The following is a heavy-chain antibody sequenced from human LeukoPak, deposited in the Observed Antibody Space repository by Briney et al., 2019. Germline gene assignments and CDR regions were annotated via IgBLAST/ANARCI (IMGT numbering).Heavy chain of an antibody. CDR2: INHSGST. V-gene: IGHV4-34*01. Sequence: SETLSLTCAVYGGSFSGYYWNWIRQPPGKGLEWMGEINHSGSTNYNPSLKSRVTISVDTSKNQFSLRLTSVTAADTAVYYCARRYSTGWYGFDYWGQGTLVTVSS. D-gene: IGHD6-19*01. CDR3: ARRYSTGWYGFDY. CDR1: GGSFSGYY. J-gene: IGHJ4*02.